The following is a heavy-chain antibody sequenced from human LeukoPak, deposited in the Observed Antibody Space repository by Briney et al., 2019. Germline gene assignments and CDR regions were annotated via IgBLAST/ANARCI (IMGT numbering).Heavy chain of an antibody. CDR3: ARVVFGSGWNLIGC. V-gene: IGHV3-66*01. J-gene: IGHJ4*02. Sequence: GGSLRLSCAASGFTVSSNYMSWVRQAPGKGLEWVSVIYSGGTTYYADSVKGRFTISRDNSKNTLYLQIKSLRAEDTAVYYCARVVFGSGWNLIGCWGQGTLLTVSS. D-gene: IGHD6-19*01. CDR2: IYSGGTT. CDR1: GFTVSSNY.